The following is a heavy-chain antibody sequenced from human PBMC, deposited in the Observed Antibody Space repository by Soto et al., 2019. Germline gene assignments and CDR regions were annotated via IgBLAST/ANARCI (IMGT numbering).Heavy chain of an antibody. V-gene: IGHV3-30*18. CDR3: AKDSAPRFAAFDI. CDR1: GFTFSSYG. J-gene: IGHJ3*02. Sequence: GGSLRLSCTASGFTFSSYGMHWVRQAPGKGLEWVAVISYDGSNKYYADSVKGRFTISRDNSKNTLYLQMNSLRAEDTAVYYCAKDSAPRFAAFDIWGQGTMVTVS. CDR2: ISYDGSNK.